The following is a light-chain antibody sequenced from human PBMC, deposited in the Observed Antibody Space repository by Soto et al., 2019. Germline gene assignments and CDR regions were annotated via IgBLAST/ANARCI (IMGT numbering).Light chain of an antibody. V-gene: IGKV1-39*01. CDR3: LLDFSYFWA. J-gene: IGKJ1*01. CDR2: AAS. Sequence: DIQMTQSPSSLSASVGDRFTITCRASQSISSYLNWYQQKPGKAPKLLIYAASSLQSGVPSRFSGSGSGTDFTLTISSLQPEDFATYYCLLDFSYFWAFGQGTKVDIK. CDR1: QSISSY.